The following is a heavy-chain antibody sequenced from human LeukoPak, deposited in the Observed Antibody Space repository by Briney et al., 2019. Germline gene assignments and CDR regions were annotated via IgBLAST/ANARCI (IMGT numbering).Heavy chain of an antibody. V-gene: IGHV3-30*04. Sequence: GRSLRLSCAASRFSFSKYAMDWVREAPGKGVEWVAIISKDGSMRYYADSVKGRFTVSRDNSNNTLSLQMNSLKSEDTAVYYCAGEKFDIWGQGTMVTVSA. CDR2: ISKDGSMR. CDR1: RFSFSKYA. CDR3: AGEKFDI. J-gene: IGHJ3*02.